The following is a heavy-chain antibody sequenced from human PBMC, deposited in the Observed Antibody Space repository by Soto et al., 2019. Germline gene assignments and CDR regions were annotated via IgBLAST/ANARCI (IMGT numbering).Heavy chain of an antibody. Sequence: QVQLVESGGGVVQPGTSLRLSCATSGFTFSNFAMHWVRKAPGKALEWVASITYDGSKKNYGESVRGRFTISRDDSKSTLFLQIDSLRTDDTAIYYCAREMTGYTPAYWGQGTLVTVSS. D-gene: IGHD1-1*01. V-gene: IGHV3-30-3*01. CDR2: ITYDGSKK. CDR1: GFTFSNFA. J-gene: IGHJ4*02. CDR3: AREMTGYTPAY.